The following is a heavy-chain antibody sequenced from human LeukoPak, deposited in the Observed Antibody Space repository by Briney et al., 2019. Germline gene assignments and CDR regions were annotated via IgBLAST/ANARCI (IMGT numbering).Heavy chain of an antibody. V-gene: IGHV4-39*07. J-gene: IGHJ5*02. CDR2: IYYSGST. CDR1: GGSISSSNYY. CDR3: ARLHSSSWYRGYWFDP. D-gene: IGHD6-13*01. Sequence: PSETLSLTCTVSGGSISSSNYYWGWIRQPPGKGLEWIGSIYYSGSTYYNPSLKSRVTMSVDTSKNQFSLKLSSVTAADTAVYYCARLHSSSWYRGYWFDPWGQGTLVTVSS.